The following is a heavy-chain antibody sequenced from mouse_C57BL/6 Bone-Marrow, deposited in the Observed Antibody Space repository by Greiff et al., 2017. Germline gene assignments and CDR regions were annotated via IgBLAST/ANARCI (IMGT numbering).Heavy chain of an antibody. V-gene: IGHV2-2*01. J-gene: IGHJ4*01. CDR3: ASNWDGGAMDY. CDR1: GFSLTSYG. D-gene: IGHD4-1*02. CDR2: IWSGGST. Sequence: VKVVESGPGLVQPSQSLSITCTVSGFSLTSYGVHWVRQSPGKGLEWLGVIWSGGSTDYNAAFISRLSISKDNSKSQVFFKMNSLQADDTAIYYCASNWDGGAMDYWGQGTSVTVSS.